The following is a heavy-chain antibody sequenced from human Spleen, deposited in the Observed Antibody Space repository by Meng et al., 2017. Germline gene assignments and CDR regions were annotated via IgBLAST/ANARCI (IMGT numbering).Heavy chain of an antibody. Sequence: SETLSLTCVVSGGSFSDYYWSWIRQPPGKGLEWIGEINHSGSTNYNPSLESRATISVDTSQNNLSLKLSSVTAADTAVYYCARFRGDSGIFDCWGQGTLVTVSS. V-gene: IGHV4-34*01. J-gene: IGHJ4*02. CDR1: GGSFSDYY. CDR2: INHSGST. CDR3: ARFRGDSGIFDC. D-gene: IGHD4-17*01.